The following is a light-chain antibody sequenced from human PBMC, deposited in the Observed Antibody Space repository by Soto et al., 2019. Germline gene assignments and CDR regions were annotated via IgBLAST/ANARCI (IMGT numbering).Light chain of an antibody. CDR2: GTS. Sequence: PGERATLSCRASQRVSSNYLAWYQQKPGQSPRLLIYGTSSRATGIPDRFSGSGSGTDFTLTISGLEPEDSAVYYCQQYGTLPPRYTFGQGTKLEIK. J-gene: IGKJ2*01. CDR1: QRVSSNY. CDR3: QQYGTLPPRYT. V-gene: IGKV3-20*01.